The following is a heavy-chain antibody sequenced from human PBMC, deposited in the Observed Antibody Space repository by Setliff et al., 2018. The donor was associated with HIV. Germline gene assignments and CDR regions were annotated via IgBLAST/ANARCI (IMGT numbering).Heavy chain of an antibody. V-gene: IGHV3-23*01. CDR2: ISGSGGTK. D-gene: IGHD3-10*01. J-gene: IGHJ3*01. Sequence: PGGSLRLSCVASEFTFSSYTMNWVRQAPGKGLEWVSTISGSGGTKYYADSVKGRFTISRDNSKNTLYLRMDSLRAEDTAIYYCAKDSRRGDAYNVGVFDFWGQGTMVTVSS. CDR3: AKDSRRGDAYNVGVFDF. CDR1: EFTFSSYT.